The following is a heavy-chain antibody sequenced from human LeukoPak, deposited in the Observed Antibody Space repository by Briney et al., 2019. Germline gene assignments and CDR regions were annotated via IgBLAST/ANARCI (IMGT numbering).Heavy chain of an antibody. CDR3: ARWNMTTDDY. CDR2: IIPIFGTA. D-gene: IGHD4-11*01. J-gene: IGHJ4*02. Sequence: GASVKVSCKASGYTFTSYGISWVRQAPGQGLEWMGGIIPIFGTANYAQKFQGRVTITADESTSTAYMELSSLRSEDTAVYYCARWNMTTDDYWGQGTLVTVSS. V-gene: IGHV1-69*13. CDR1: GYTFTSYG.